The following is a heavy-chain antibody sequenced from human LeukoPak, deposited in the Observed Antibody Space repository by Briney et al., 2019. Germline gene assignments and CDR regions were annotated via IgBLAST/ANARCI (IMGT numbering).Heavy chain of an antibody. D-gene: IGHD3-9*01. Sequence: GGSLRLSCAASGFTFSSYWMNWARQAPGKGLEWVSSISSSSSYIYYADSVKGRFTISRDNAKNSLYLQMNSLRAEDTAVYYCARILLNAFDIWGQGTMVTVSS. V-gene: IGHV3-21*01. CDR3: ARILLNAFDI. J-gene: IGHJ3*02. CDR2: ISSSSSYI. CDR1: GFTFSSYW.